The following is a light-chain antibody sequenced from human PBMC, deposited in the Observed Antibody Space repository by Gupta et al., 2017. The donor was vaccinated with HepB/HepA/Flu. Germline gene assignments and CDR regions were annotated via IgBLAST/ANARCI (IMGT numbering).Light chain of an antibody. V-gene: IGLV2-14*03. CDR2: DVS. J-gene: IGLJ2*01. CDR3: SSLTTKNSLL. CDR1: SSDVGAYNH. Sequence: QSALTHPASVSGSPGRSITISCTGTSSDVGAYNHVSWYQQHPDKGPKLIIYDVSLRPSGVTNHFSGSKSGNTASLTISGLQAEDEADYYCSSLTTKNSLLFGGGTKLTVL.